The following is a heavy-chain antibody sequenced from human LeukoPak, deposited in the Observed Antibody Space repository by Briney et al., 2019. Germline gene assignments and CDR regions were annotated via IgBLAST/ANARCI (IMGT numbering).Heavy chain of an antibody. Sequence: PSQTLSLTCTVSGGSISSAGYYWSWIRQSPGKGLEWIGYIYHSGSTSYNPSLKSRVTISVDRSRNQFSLKVNSVTAADTALYYCARVNIVVVPAAIREEYRWFDPWGQGTLVTVSS. D-gene: IGHD2-2*02. J-gene: IGHJ5*02. CDR3: ARVNIVVVPAAIREEYRWFDP. V-gene: IGHV4-30-2*06. CDR1: GGSISSAGYY. CDR2: IYHSGST.